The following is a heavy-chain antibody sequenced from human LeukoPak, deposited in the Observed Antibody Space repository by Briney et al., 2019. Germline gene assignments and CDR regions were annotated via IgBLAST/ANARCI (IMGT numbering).Heavy chain of an antibody. D-gene: IGHD2-15*01. CDR1: GDSVTGYF. Sequence: SETLSLTCTVFGDSVTGYFLNWVRQPPGKGLEWIGHIYKIGTTNYNPSLKSRLTISADTSKNQFSLQLRSVTTADTAVYYCVIGVGWQPDYWGQGALVTVSS. CDR2: IYKIGTT. J-gene: IGHJ4*02. CDR3: VIGVGWQPDY. V-gene: IGHV4-59*02.